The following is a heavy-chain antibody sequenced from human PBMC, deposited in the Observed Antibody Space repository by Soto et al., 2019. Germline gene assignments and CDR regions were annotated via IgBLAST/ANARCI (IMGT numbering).Heavy chain of an antibody. CDR2: IWYDGSNK. CDR3: ARVDSSSPPGYYGMDV. D-gene: IGHD6-6*01. J-gene: IGHJ6*02. CDR1: GFTFSSYG. Sequence: QLQLVESGGGVVQPGRSLRLSCAASGFTFSSYGMHWVRQAPGKGLEWVAVIWYDGSNKYYADSVKGRFTISRDNSKNTLYLQMNSLRAEDTAVYYCARVDSSSPPGYYGMDVWGQGTTVTVSS. V-gene: IGHV3-33*01.